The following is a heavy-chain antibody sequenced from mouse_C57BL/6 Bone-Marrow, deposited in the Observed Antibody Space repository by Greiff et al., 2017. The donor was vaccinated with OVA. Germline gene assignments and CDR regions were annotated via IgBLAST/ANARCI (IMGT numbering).Heavy chain of an antibody. CDR3: ARNYGSSFAMDY. Sequence: EVMLVESGPELVKPGASVKISCKASGYTFTDYYMNWVKQSHGKSLEWIGDINPNNGGTSYNQKFKGKATLTVDKSSSTAYMELRSLTSEDSAVYYCARNYGSSFAMDYWGQGTSVTVSS. D-gene: IGHD1-1*01. J-gene: IGHJ4*01. CDR1: GYTFTDYY. V-gene: IGHV1-26*01. CDR2: INPNNGGT.